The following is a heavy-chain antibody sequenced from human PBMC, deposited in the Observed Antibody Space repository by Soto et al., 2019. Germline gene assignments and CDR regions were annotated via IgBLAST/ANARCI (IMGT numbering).Heavy chain of an antibody. Sequence: QVQLVESGGGVVQPGSSLRLSCEASGFTFSMYGMHWVRQAPGKGLEWVGVIYSDGSHQYYGDSVKGRFTISRDNSNKMVYLQMTGLRLDDSALYYCARDRRVIPDADMDYWGQRVLVTVSS. J-gene: IGHJ4*02. CDR3: ARDRRVIPDADMDY. D-gene: IGHD2-21*01. CDR1: GFTFSMYG. V-gene: IGHV3-30*03. CDR2: IYSDGSHQ.